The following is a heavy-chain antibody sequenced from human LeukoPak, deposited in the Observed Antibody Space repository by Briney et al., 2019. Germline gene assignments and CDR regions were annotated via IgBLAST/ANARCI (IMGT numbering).Heavy chain of an antibody. CDR2: MYHSGST. D-gene: IGHD6-19*01. CDR1: GYSISSGHC. CDR3: ARGWTLKTPLGRVAGTSSRRGRYFDF. V-gene: IGHV4-38-2*02. J-gene: IGHJ4*01. Sequence: SETLSLTCTVSGYSISSGHCWGWIRQPPGKGLEWIGSMYHSGSTYYNPSLKSRVAISVDTSKNQFSLKLSSVTAADTAMYYCARGWTLKTPLGRVAGTSSRRGRYFDFWGQGTLDTVSS.